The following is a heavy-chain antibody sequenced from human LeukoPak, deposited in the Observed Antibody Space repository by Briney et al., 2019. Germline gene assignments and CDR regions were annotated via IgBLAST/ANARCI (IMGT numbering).Heavy chain of an antibody. D-gene: IGHD1-7*01. V-gene: IGHV1-2*02. CDR2: INPNSGGT. CDR3: ASQGITGTTYYMDV. Sequence: AASVKVSCKASGYTFTGYYMHWVRQAPGQGLEWMGWINPNSGGTNYAQKFQGRVTMTRDTSISTAYMELSRLRSDDTAVYYCASQGITGTTYYMDVWGKGTTATVSS. J-gene: IGHJ6*03. CDR1: GYTFTGYY.